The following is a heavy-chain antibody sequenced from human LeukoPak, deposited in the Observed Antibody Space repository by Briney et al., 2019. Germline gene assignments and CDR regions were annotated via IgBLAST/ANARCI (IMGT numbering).Heavy chain of an antibody. CDR1: GGSISSYY. D-gene: IGHD4-17*01. Sequence: SETLSLTCTVSGGSISSYYWSWIRQPAGKGLEWIGRIYTSGSTNYNPSLKSRVTMSVDTSKNQFSLKLSSVTAADTAVYYCARDFGGDYVRKGGMYWYFDLWGRGTLVTVSS. V-gene: IGHV4-4*07. J-gene: IGHJ2*01. CDR3: ARDFGGDYVRKGGMYWYFDL. CDR2: IYTSGST.